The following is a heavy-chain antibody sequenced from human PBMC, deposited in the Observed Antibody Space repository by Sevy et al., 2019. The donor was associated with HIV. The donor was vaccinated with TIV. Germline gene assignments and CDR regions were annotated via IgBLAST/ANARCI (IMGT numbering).Heavy chain of an antibody. D-gene: IGHD1-26*01. CDR2: IRGKPYGGTT. CDR1: GFTFGGYT. CDR3: TRVEGAADWGMDV. V-gene: IGHV3-49*04. J-gene: IGHJ6*02. Sequence: GGSLRLSCTTSGFTFGGYTMSWVRQAPGKRLEWVAFIRGKPYGGTTEYAASVKGRFTISRDDSKSIAYLQMNSLNTEDTAVYYCTRVEGAADWGMDVWGQGATVTVSS.